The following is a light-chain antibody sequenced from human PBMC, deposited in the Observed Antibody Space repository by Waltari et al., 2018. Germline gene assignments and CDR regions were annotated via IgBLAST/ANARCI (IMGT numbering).Light chain of an antibody. V-gene: IGKV3-20*01. CDR3: QQYGSSPPT. CDR2: GAS. CDR1: QSVSSSY. J-gene: IGKJ1*01. Sequence: EIVLTQSPGTLSLSPGERATLSCRASQSVSSSYLAWYQQKAGQAPRLLIYGASSRATGIPDRCSGSGSGTDFTLTISRLEPEDFAVYYCQQYGSSPPTFGQGTKVEIK.